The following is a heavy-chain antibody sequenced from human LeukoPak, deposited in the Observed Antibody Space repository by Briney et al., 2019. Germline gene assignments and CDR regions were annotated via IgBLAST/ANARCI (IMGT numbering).Heavy chain of an antibody. CDR3: ASKYCSSSICLYYFEY. V-gene: IGHV1-69*02. Sequence: ASVKVSCKASGYTFTGYYMHWVRQVPGQGLEWMGRIIPNLDIVKYAQNFQGRVTISADKFTSTAYMELSGLRYEDTAVYFCASKYCSSSICLYYFEYWGQGTLVTVSS. D-gene: IGHD2-2*01. J-gene: IGHJ4*02. CDR2: IIPNLDIV. CDR1: GYTFTGYY.